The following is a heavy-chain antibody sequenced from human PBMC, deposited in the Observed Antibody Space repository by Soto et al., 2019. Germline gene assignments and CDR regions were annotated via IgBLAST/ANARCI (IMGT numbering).Heavy chain of an antibody. CDR2: ISGSGGTT. J-gene: IGHJ4*02. Sequence: EVQLLESGGGLVQPGRSLRLSCAASGFTFSSYAMSWVRQAQGKGLEWVSAISGSGGTTYYAASEKRRFTVSKDNSKNTLFLQMNSLRAEDTAVYYWAKFFVETGESSGWPWTFHYWGQGTVVTVSS. CDR1: GFTFSSYA. V-gene: IGHV3-23*01. D-gene: IGHD6-25*01. CDR3: AKFFVETGESSGWPWTFHY.